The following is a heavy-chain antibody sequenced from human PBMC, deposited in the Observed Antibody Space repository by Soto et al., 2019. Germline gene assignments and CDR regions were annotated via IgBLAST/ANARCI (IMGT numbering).Heavy chain of an antibody. V-gene: IGHV4-34*01. CDR2: INHSGST. J-gene: IGHJ2*01. D-gene: IGHD3-10*01. CDR3: ARPSMAITWYFDL. Sequence: SETLSLTCAVYGGSFSGYYWSWIRQPPGKGLEWIGDINHSGSTNYNPSLKSRVTISVDTSKNQFSLMLTSVTAADTAVYYCARPSMAITWYFDLWGRGSLVTVSS. CDR1: GGSFSGYY.